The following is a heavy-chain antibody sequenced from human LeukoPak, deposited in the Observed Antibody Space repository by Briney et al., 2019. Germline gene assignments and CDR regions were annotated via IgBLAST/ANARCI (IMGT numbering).Heavy chain of an antibody. D-gene: IGHD2-15*01. J-gene: IGHJ4*02. CDR3: ASVVYCSGSSCYSPFDY. V-gene: IGHV1-69*13. CDR2: IIPIFCTA. CDR1: GGGFSSYA. Sequence: SVKLSCTASGGGFSSYAISWLRQSLGQSLEWMVGIIPIFCTANYAQKFYSRVMITADASSSTAYKNLSSLRSEYATVSYCASVVYCSGSSCYSPFDYWGQGTLVTV.